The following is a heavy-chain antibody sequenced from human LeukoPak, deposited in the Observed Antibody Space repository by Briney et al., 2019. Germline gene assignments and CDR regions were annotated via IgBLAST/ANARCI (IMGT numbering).Heavy chain of an antibody. V-gene: IGHV4-39*01. Sequence: SETLSLTCTVSGGSISSSSYYWGWIRQPPGKGLEWIGSIHYSGSTYYNPSLKSRVTISVDTSKNQFSLKLSSVTAADTAVYYCARHALSMVSLDYWGQGTLVTVSS. J-gene: IGHJ4*02. D-gene: IGHD3-10*01. CDR1: GGSISSSSYY. CDR2: IHYSGST. CDR3: ARHALSMVSLDY.